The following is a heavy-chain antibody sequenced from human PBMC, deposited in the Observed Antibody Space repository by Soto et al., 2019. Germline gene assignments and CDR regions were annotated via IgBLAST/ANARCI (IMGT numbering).Heavy chain of an antibody. J-gene: IGHJ6*02. Sequence: PSETLSLTCTVSGGSISSYYWSWIRQPPGKGLEWIGYIYYSGSTNYNPSLKSRVTISVDTSKNQFSLKLSSVTAADTAVYYCARGTTYSSSWYVPYYYGMVVWGQGTTVTVSS. CDR1: GGSISSYY. CDR3: ARGTTYSSSWYVPYYYGMVV. D-gene: IGHD6-13*01. CDR2: IYYSGST. V-gene: IGHV4-59*01.